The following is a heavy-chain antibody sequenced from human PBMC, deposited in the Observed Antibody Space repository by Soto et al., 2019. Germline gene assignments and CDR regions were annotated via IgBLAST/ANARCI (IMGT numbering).Heavy chain of an antibody. V-gene: IGHV3-7*01. CDR2: IKQDGSEK. CDR1: GFTFSSYW. D-gene: IGHD6-13*01. J-gene: IGHJ6*02. Sequence: GGSLRLSCAASGFTFSSYWMSWVRQAPGKGLEWVANIKQDGSEKYYVDSVKGRFTISRDNAKNSLYLQMNSLRAEDTAVYYCARDRSGSSWSPLYYSYYYGMDVWGQGTTVTVSS. CDR3: ARDRSGSSWSPLYYSYYYGMDV.